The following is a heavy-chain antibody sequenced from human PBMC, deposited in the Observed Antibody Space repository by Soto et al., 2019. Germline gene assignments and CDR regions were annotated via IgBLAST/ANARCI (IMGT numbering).Heavy chain of an antibody. Sequence: QITLNESGPTQVKPRQTLTLTCTFSGFSLTTSGVGVGWIRQSPGKAPEWLALIYCDDDKRYSPSLKSRLTITKDTFKNQVVLTMADLDPADTATYYCAHRVLRTVFGLVTTTAIYFDFWGQGTPVAVSS. V-gene: IGHV2-5*02. CDR2: IYCDDDK. J-gene: IGHJ4*02. CDR3: AHRVLRTVFGLVTTTAIYFDF. CDR1: GFSLTTSGVG. D-gene: IGHD3-3*01.